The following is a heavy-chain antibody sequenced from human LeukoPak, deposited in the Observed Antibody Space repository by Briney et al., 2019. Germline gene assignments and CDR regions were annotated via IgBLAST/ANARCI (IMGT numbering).Heavy chain of an antibody. CDR2: IYPGDSDT. D-gene: IGHD2-15*01. CDR3: ARLSRDLGYCSGGSCYVFGY. J-gene: IGHJ4*02. CDR1: GYSFTSYW. Sequence: PGESLKISCKGSGYSFTSYWIGWVRQMPGKGLEWMGIIYPGDSDTRYSPSFQGQVTIPADKSISTAYLQWSSLKASDTAMYYCARLSRDLGYCSGGSCYVFGYWGQGTLVTVSS. V-gene: IGHV5-51*01.